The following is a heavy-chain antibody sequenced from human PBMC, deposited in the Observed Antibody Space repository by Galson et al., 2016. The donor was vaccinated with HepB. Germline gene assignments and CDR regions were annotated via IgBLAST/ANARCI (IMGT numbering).Heavy chain of an antibody. Sequence: SLRLSCAASGFDVSNNYMSWVRQAPGKGLEWVSVIYSGGKTYYADSVKGRFTISRDNSKNTVYLQMNSLGVDDTAVYFCARETFYTYGSLYFDSWGQGALVSVSS. V-gene: IGHV3-53*01. CDR1: GFDVSNNY. CDR2: IYSGGKT. J-gene: IGHJ4*02. D-gene: IGHD5-18*01. CDR3: ARETFYTYGSLYFDS.